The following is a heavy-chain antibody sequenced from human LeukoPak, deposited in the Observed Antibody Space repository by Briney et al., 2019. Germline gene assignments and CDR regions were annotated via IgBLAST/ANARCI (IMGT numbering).Heavy chain of an antibody. D-gene: IGHD3-3*01. CDR1: GYSISSCYY. J-gene: IGHJ3*02. Sequence: SETLSLTCGVSGYSISSCYYWGWIRPPPGKGLEWIGSIYHSGSTYYNPSLKSRVTISVGKSKNQFSLKLRSVPAADTALYYCARWDSGEWFHDAFDIWGQGTRVTVSS. CDR3: ARWDSGEWFHDAFDI. CDR2: IYHSGST. V-gene: IGHV4-38-2*01.